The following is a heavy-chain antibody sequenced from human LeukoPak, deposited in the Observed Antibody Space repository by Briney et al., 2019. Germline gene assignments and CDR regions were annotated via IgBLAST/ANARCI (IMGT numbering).Heavy chain of an antibody. D-gene: IGHD3-16*01. Sequence: PGGSLRLSSAAPGFTFSSYWMNWARQAPGEGLEWVASINHNGDVNYYQDSVKGRFTISRDNAKNSLYLQMSNLRAEDAAVYFCARGGGLDVWGQGATVTVSS. CDR1: GFTFSSYW. CDR2: INHNGDVN. V-gene: IGHV3-7*03. J-gene: IGHJ6*02. CDR3: ARGGGLDV.